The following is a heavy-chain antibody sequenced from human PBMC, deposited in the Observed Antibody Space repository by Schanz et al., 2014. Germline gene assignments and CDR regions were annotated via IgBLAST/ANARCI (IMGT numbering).Heavy chain of an antibody. CDR2: TYSGGST. D-gene: IGHD6-19*01. J-gene: IGHJ4*02. Sequence: VQLLQSGGALVQPGGSLRLSCAASGFTVSNSYIHWVRQAPGKGLEWVSITYSGGSTYYADSVKGRFTISRDNSKNTLYLLMNSLRAEDTAVYYCAKDLISGWSGFDYWGQGTLVTVSS. CDR3: AKDLISGWSGFDY. CDR1: GFTVSNSY. V-gene: IGHV3-66*01.